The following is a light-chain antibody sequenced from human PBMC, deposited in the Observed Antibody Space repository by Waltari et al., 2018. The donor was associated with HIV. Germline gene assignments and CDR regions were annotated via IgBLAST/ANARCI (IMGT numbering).Light chain of an antibody. CDR3: AVWDGRLDHYV. J-gene: IGLJ1*01. CDR1: SSNVGSFT. CDR2: SFN. Sequence: QSVLTQPPSASGTPGQRVSISCSGSSSNVGSFTVNWYQQLPGTAPKLLIYSFNQRPSGVPDRFSGAKAGTSASLAINGLQSEDEADYYCAVWDGRLDHYVFGTGTKVTVL. V-gene: IGLV1-44*01.